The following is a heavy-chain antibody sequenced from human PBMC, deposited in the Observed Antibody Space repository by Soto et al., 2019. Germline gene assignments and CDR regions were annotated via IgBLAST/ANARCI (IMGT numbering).Heavy chain of an antibody. Sequence: ASVKVSCKASGGTFSSYAISWVRQAPGQGLEWMGGIIPIFGTANYAQKFQGRVTITADESTSTAYMELSSLRSEDTAVYYCARVKIFGVVIHNWFDPWGQGTLVTVS. V-gene: IGHV1-69*13. CDR2: IIPIFGTA. CDR3: ARVKIFGVVIHNWFDP. CDR1: GGTFSSYA. D-gene: IGHD3-3*01. J-gene: IGHJ5*02.